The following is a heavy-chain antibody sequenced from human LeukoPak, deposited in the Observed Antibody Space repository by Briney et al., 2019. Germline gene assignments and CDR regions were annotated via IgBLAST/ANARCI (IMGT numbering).Heavy chain of an antibody. J-gene: IGHJ5*02. CDR3: ARDLYSGSYETNWFDP. CDR2: INPSGGGT. Sequence: ASVKVSCKASGYTFTSYYMHWVRQAPGQGLEWMGIINPSGGGTSYAQKFQGRVTMTRDTSTSTVYMELSSLRSEDTAVYYCARDLYSGSYETNWFDPWGQGTLVTVSS. CDR1: GYTFTSYY. V-gene: IGHV1-46*01. D-gene: IGHD1-26*01.